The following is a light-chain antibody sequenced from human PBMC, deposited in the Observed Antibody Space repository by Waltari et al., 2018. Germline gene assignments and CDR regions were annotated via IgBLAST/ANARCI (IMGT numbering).Light chain of an antibody. Sequence: QSQLTQPPSASGTPGQTVSISCSGGDSNIGRNTVNWYQQFPGTAPKLLIYGRGQRPSGVPDRFSGSKSGTSASLVISGLRSEDEATYYCAGWDDNGNGRVIVGGGTKLTVL. CDR3: AGWDDNGNGRVI. J-gene: IGLJ2*01. CDR1: DSNIGRNT. CDR2: GRG. V-gene: IGLV1-44*01.